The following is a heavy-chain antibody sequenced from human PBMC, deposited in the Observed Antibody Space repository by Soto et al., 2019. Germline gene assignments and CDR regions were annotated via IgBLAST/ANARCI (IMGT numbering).Heavy chain of an antibody. CDR3: ARVRSTYDSSGYYPY. J-gene: IGHJ4*02. Sequence: ASVKVSCKASGYTFTGYYMHWVRQAPGQGLEWMGWINPNSGGTNYAQKFQGRVTMTRDTSISTAYMELSRLGSDDTAVYYCARVRSTYDSSGYYPYWGQGTLVTVSS. D-gene: IGHD3-22*01. V-gene: IGHV1-2*02. CDR2: INPNSGGT. CDR1: GYTFTGYY.